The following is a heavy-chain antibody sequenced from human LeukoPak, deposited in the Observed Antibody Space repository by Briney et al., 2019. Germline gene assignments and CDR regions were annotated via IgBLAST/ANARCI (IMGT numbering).Heavy chain of an antibody. CDR3: ARTTSDYQLLYTY. V-gene: IGHV4-39*07. CDR1: GGSISSSSYY. Sequence: SETLSLTCTVSGGSISSSSYYWGWIRQPPGKGLEWIGSIYYRGSTNYHPSLESRVTISVDPSKNQFSLKLSSVTAADTAVYYCARTTSDYQLLYTYWGQGTLVTVSS. D-gene: IGHD2-2*02. J-gene: IGHJ4*02. CDR2: IYYRGST.